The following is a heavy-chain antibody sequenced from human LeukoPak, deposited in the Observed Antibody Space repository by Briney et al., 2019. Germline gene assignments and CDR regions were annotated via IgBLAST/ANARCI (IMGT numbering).Heavy chain of an antibody. J-gene: IGHJ4*02. Sequence: ASVKVSCKASGYTFTGYYMHWVRQAPGQGLEWMGWINPNSGGTNYAQKFQGRVTMTRDTSISTAYMELSRLRSDDTAVYYCARAYSGSYQADYWGQGTLVTVSS. CDR2: INPNSGGT. CDR3: ARAYSGSYQADY. V-gene: IGHV1-2*02. CDR1: GYTFTGYY. D-gene: IGHD1-26*01.